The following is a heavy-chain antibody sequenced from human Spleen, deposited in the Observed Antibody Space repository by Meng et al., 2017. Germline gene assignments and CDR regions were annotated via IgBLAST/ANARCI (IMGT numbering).Heavy chain of an antibody. J-gene: IGHJ4*02. D-gene: IGHD3-3*01. V-gene: IGHV1-2*07. CDR2: ISPHDGGT. CDR1: GYTFTGYW. CDR3: AVLEGG. Sequence: ASVKVSCKASGYTFTGYWVYWVRQAPGQGLEWIGWISPHDGGTNYAHEFLGRVTVTRDMSTTTVYMDMSRLTYDDTAIYYCAVLEGGWGQGTLVTVSS.